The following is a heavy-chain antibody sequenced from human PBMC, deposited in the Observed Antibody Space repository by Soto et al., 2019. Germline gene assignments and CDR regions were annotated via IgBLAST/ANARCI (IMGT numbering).Heavy chain of an antibody. CDR3: AGAKVAKIDY. J-gene: IGHJ4*02. Sequence: SETLSLTCTVSGGSISSYYWSWIRQPPGKGLEWIGYIYYSGSTNYNPSLKSRVTISVDRSKNQFSLKLSSVTAADTAVYYCAGAKVAKIDYWGQGTLVTVSS. CDR1: GGSISSYY. V-gene: IGHV4-59*12. CDR2: IYYSGST. D-gene: IGHD5-12*01.